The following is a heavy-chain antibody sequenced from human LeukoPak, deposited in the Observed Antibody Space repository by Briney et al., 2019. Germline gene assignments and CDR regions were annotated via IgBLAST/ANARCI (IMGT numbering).Heavy chain of an antibody. CDR3: AKSGDCSSTSCYPHNWFDP. CDR2: ISGSGGST. Sequence: GGSLRLSCAASGFTFSRYAMSWVRQAPGKGLEWVSAISGSGGSTYYADSVKGRFTISRDNSKNTLYLQMNSLRAEDTAVYYCAKSGDCSSTSCYPHNWFDPWGQGTLVTVSS. D-gene: IGHD2-2*01. V-gene: IGHV3-23*01. CDR1: GFTFSRYA. J-gene: IGHJ5*02.